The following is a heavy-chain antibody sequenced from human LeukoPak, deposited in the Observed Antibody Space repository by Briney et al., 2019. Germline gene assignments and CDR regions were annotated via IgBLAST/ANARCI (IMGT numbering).Heavy chain of an antibody. V-gene: IGHV3-23*01. CDR3: AKAVMYYYDSSGYPTHY. CDR1: GFTFSSYA. D-gene: IGHD3-22*01. CDR2: ISGSGGSK. Sequence: GGSLRLSCVASGFTFSSYAMSWVRQAPGKGLEWVSAISGSGGSKYYEDSVKGRFTISRDNSKNTLYLRMNSLRAEDTAVYYCAKAVMYYYDSSGYPTHYWGQGTLVTVSS. J-gene: IGHJ4*02.